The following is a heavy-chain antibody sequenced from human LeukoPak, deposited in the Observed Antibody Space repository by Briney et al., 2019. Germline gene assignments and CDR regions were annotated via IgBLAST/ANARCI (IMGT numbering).Heavy chain of an antibody. V-gene: IGHV3-30*02. Sequence: GGSLRLSCAASGFTFSSYGMYWVRQAPGKGLEWVAFIRYDGSHKYYADSVKGRFTISRDNSKNTLYLQMNSLRAEDTAVYYCAREPYSSGWFDYWGQGTLVTVSS. D-gene: IGHD6-19*01. CDR3: AREPYSSGWFDY. CDR2: IRYDGSHK. CDR1: GFTFSSYG. J-gene: IGHJ4*02.